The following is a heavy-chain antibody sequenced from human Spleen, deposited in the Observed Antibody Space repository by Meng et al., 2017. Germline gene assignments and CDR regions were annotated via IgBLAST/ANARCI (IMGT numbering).Heavy chain of an antibody. Sequence: GESLKTSCVASGFIFDDYGMSWVLQAPGKGLEWVSGIHWNGGSTAYADSVKGRFTISRDNSKNTMYLQMNSLRAEDTAVYYCARDQITMIGEDAFDIWGQGTMVTVSS. V-gene: IGHV3-20*04. CDR2: IHWNGGST. CDR1: GFIFDDYG. D-gene: IGHD3-22*01. CDR3: ARDQITMIGEDAFDI. J-gene: IGHJ3*02.